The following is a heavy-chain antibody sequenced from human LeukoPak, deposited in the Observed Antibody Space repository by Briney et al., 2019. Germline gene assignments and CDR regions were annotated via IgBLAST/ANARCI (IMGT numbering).Heavy chain of an antibody. CDR2: FDPEDGET. CDR1: GYTLTELS. V-gene: IGHV1-24*01. J-gene: IGHJ4*02. CDR3: ATAPHTYYYDSSGYEPPWY. D-gene: IGHD3-22*01. Sequence: ASVKVSCKVSGYTLTELSMHWVRQAPGKGLEWMGGFDPEDGETIYAQKFQGRVTMTEDTSTDTAYMELSSLRSEDTAVYYCATAPHTYYYDSSGYEPPWYWGQGTLVTVSS.